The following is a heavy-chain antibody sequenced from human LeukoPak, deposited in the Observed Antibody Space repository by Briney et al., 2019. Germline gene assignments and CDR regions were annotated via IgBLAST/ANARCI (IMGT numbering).Heavy chain of an antibody. J-gene: IGHJ4*02. V-gene: IGHV3-15*01. CDR1: GFTFSNAW. CDR2: IKSKTDGSTT. CDR3: ATRGATVTTSSFDY. Sequence: GGSLRLSCAGSGFTFSNAWMSWVRQAPGKGLEWVGRIKSKTDGSTTDYAAPVKGRFTISRDDSKNTLSLQMNSLQTEDTAVYYCATRGATVTTSSFDYWGQGTLVTVSS. D-gene: IGHD4-17*01.